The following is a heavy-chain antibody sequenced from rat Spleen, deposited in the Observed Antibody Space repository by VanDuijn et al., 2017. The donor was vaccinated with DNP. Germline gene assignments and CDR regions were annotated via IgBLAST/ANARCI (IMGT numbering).Heavy chain of an antibody. D-gene: IGHD1-12*03. Sequence: EVQLVESGGGLVQPGNSLKLSCAASGFTFSNYYMAWVRQAPTKGLEWVASISTGGGITYYRDSVKGRFTISRDNAKSTLYLQMDSLRSEDTATYYCARHYYDGYGDALDAWGQGTSVTVSS. J-gene: IGHJ4*01. CDR2: ISTGGGIT. CDR3: ARHYYDGYGDALDA. V-gene: IGHV5S23*01. CDR1: GFTFSNYY.